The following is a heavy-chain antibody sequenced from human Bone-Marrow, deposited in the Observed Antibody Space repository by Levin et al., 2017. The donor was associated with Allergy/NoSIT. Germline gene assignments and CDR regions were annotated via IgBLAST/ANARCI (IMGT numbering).Heavy chain of an antibody. CDR1: GFTFSSYG. Sequence: SCAASGFTFSSYGMHWVRQAPGKGLEWVAVISYDGSNKYYADSVKGRFTISRDNSKNTLYLQMNSLRAEDTAVYYCAKDKGLLWFGELGYWGQGTLVTVSS. CDR3: AKDKGLLWFGELGY. V-gene: IGHV3-30*18. D-gene: IGHD3-10*01. J-gene: IGHJ4*02. CDR2: ISYDGSNK.